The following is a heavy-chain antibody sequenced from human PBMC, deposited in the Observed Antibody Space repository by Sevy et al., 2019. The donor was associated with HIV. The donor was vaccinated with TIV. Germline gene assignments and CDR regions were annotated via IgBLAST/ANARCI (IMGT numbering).Heavy chain of an antibody. CDR1: GFTFSNFW. CDR2: IKSNADGGTA. CDR3: ATGGTAEAFDV. Sequence: GGSLRLSCAASGFTFSNFWISWVRQAPEKGLEWVGRIKSNADGGTADYAARLKGKFTISRDDSKNTLFLQMSSLKTEDTAVYYCATGGTAEAFDVWGPGTMVTVSS. V-gene: IGHV3-15*01. J-gene: IGHJ3*01. D-gene: IGHD1-1*01.